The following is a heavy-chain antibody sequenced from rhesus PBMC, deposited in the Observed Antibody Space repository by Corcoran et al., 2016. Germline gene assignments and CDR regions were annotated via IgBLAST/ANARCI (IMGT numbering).Heavy chain of an antibody. Sequence: QVQLQESGPGLVKPSETLSLTCPVSGASISSYWWSWIRQPPGKGMEWIGENNGNNGSTNYNPSLKSRVTIARDTSKNQFSLKLSSVTAADTAVYYCATYYWNRFDYWGQGVLVTVSS. J-gene: IGHJ4*01. CDR3: ATYYWNRFDY. V-gene: IGHV4-80*01. CDR1: GASISSYW. CDR2: NNGNNGST. D-gene: IGHD1-26*01.